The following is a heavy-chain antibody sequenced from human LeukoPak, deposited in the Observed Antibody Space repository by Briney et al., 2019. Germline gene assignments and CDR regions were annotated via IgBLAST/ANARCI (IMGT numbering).Heavy chain of an antibody. CDR2: INPNSGGT. D-gene: IGHD2-2*01. J-gene: IGHJ3*02. CDR3: ARGGYCSSTSCGGSAFDI. V-gene: IGHV1-2*02. CDR1: GYTFTGYY. Sequence: ASVKVSCKASGYTFTGYYMHWVRQAPGQGLEWMGWINPNSGGTNYAQKFQGRVTMTRDTSISTAYMELSRLRSDDTAVYYCARGGYCSSTSCGGSAFDIWGQGTMVTVSS.